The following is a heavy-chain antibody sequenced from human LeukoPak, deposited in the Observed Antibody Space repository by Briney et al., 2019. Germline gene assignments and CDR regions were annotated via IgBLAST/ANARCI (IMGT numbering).Heavy chain of an antibody. J-gene: IGHJ5*02. D-gene: IGHD3-10*01. V-gene: IGHV1-69*13. Sequence: SVKVSCKASGYTFTGNYIHWVRQAPGQGLEWMGGIIPIFGTANYAQKFQGRVTITADESTSTAYMELSSLRSEDTAVYYCARDGEYYYGSGSYYRPNWFDPWGQGTLVTVSS. CDR1: GYTFTGNY. CDR3: ARDGEYYYGSGSYYRPNWFDP. CDR2: IIPIFGTA.